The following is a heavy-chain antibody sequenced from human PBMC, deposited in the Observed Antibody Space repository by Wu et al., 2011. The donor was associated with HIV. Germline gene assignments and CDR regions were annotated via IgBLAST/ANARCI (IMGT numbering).Heavy chain of an antibody. V-gene: IGHV1-69*15. CDR3: AREKPVHGIVIDVFNI. CDR2: ITPLFGAT. Sequence: QVQLVQSGAEVKKPGSSVKVSCKASGGTFSDSAITWVRLAPGQGLEWMGRITPLFGATDYAQKFQGRVTITADESTTTAYMELSSLRSEDTAVYYCAREKPVHGIVIDVFNIWGQGTKVIVSS. J-gene: IGHJ3*02. D-gene: IGHD3-16*01. CDR1: GGTFSDSA.